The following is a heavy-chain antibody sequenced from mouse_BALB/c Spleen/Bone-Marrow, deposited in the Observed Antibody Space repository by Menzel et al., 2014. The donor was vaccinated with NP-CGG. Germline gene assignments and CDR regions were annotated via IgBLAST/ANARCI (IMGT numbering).Heavy chain of an antibody. Sequence: VQLHQSGPGLVAPSQSLSIPCTVSGFSLTGYGVNWVRQPPGKGLEWLGMIWGDGNTDYNSDFKSRLSISEDNSKSQVFLKMNSLQTDDTARYYCARVYYDYDWWYFDVWGAGTTVTVSS. CDR2: IWGDGNT. V-gene: IGHV2-6-7*01. CDR3: ARVYYDYDWWYFDV. CDR1: GFSLTGYG. J-gene: IGHJ1*01. D-gene: IGHD2-4*01.